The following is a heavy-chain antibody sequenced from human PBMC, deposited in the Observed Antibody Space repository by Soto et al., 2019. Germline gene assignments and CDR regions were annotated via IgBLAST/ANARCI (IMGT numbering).Heavy chain of an antibody. CDR1: GFTFSSYA. D-gene: IGHD2-15*01. Sequence: EVQLLESGGGLVQPGGSLRLSCAASGFTFSSYAMSWVRQAPGKGLEWVSAISGSGGSTYYADSVKGRFTISRDNSKNTLYLQMNSLRAEDTAVYYCAKTWGYCSGGSCYFEAAFCIWGQGTMVTVSS. CDR2: ISGSGGST. J-gene: IGHJ3*02. V-gene: IGHV3-23*01. CDR3: AKTWGYCSGGSCYFEAAFCI.